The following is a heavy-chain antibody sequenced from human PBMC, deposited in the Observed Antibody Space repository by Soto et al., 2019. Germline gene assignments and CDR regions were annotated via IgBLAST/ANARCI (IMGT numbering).Heavy chain of an antibody. CDR3: ARDSTRRGACDI. Sequence: SETLSLTCAIYDGSFSVYYWSWIRQSPGEGLEWIGEINHSGSTNYNPSLKSRVTMSVDASKNQFSLKLNSVTAADTAVYYCARDSTRRGACDIWGQGTTVTVSS. CDR1: DGSFSVYY. CDR2: INHSGST. J-gene: IGHJ3*02. D-gene: IGHD4-4*01. V-gene: IGHV4-34*01.